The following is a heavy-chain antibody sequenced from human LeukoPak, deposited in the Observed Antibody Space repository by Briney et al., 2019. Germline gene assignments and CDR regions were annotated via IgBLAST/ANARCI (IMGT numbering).Heavy chain of an antibody. CDR2: ISGSGGST. CDR3: AKEHNYDFWSGYYSFDY. J-gene: IGHJ4*02. V-gene: IGHV3-23*01. Sequence: GGSLRLSCAASGFTFSSYSMNWVRQAPGKGLEWVSAISGSGGSTYYADSVKGRFTISRDNSKNTLYLQMNSLRAEDTAVYYCAKEHNYDFWSGYYSFDYWGQGTLVTVSS. CDR1: GFTFSSYS. D-gene: IGHD3-3*01.